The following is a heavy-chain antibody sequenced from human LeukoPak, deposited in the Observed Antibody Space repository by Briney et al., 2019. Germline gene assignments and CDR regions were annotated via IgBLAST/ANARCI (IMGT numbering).Heavy chain of an antibody. D-gene: IGHD6-13*01. CDR1: GYTFTGYY. CDR2: INPNSGGT. Sequence: GASVKVSCKASGYTFTGYYMHWVRQAPGQGLEWMGWINPNSGGTNYAQKFQGRVTMTRDTSISTACMELSRLRSDDTAVYYCARDIISGSSWYGYWGQGTLVTVSS. J-gene: IGHJ4*02. V-gene: IGHV1-2*02. CDR3: ARDIISGSSWYGY.